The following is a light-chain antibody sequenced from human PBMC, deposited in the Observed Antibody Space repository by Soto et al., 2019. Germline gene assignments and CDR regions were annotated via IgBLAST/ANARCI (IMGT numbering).Light chain of an antibody. CDR3: QQYDKYSPWA. J-gene: IGKJ1*01. CDR2: KAS. V-gene: IGKV1-5*03. Sequence: DIQMTQSPSTLSASVGDRVTITCRASQNIGSWLAWYQQKPGKAPKLLIYKASTLDSGVPSRFGGSGSGTEFTLTISSLQPDDSATYYCQQYDKYSPWAFGQGTKVEI. CDR1: QNIGSW.